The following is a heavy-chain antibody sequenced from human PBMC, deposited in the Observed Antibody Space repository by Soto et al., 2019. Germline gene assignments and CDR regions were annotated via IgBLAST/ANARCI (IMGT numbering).Heavy chain of an antibody. CDR2: INAGNGNT. J-gene: IGHJ6*02. V-gene: IGHV1-3*01. CDR1: GYTLTSYA. D-gene: IGHD3-3*01. Sequence: GASVKVSCKASGYTLTSYAMHWVRQAPGQRLEWMGWINAGNGNTKYSQKFQGRVTITRDTSASTAYMELSSLRSEDTAVYYCARSITIFGVVIPRYYYGMDVWGQGTTVTVSS. CDR3: ARSITIFGVVIPRYYYGMDV.